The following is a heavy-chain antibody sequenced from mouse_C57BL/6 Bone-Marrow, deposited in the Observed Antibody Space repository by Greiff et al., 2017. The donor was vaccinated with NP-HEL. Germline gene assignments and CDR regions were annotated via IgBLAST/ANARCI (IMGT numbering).Heavy chain of an antibody. D-gene: IGHD1-1*01. Sequence: EVQGVESGGGLVQPGGSLKLSCAASGFTFSDYYMYWVRQTPEKRLEWVAYISNGGGSTYYPDTVKGRFTISRDNAKNTLYLQMSRLKSEDTAMYYCARHRGSSYWYFDVWGTGTTVTVSS. CDR3: ARHRGSSYWYFDV. J-gene: IGHJ1*03. CDR1: GFTFSDYY. V-gene: IGHV5-12*01. CDR2: ISNGGGST.